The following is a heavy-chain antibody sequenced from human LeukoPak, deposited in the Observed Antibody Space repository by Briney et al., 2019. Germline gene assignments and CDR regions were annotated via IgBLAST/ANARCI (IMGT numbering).Heavy chain of an antibody. V-gene: IGHV3-7*01. CDR2: IEEDGNEK. Sequence: PGGSLRLSCAASGFTFSSYWMSWVRQAPGKGLEWVANIEEDGNEKYYVDSVKGRFTVSRDNAKNSLYLQMNSLRAEDTAVYYCARDIKVGSSWYYFDYWGQGTLVTVS. D-gene: IGHD6-13*01. CDR3: ARDIKVGSSWYYFDY. CDR1: GFTFSSYW. J-gene: IGHJ4*02.